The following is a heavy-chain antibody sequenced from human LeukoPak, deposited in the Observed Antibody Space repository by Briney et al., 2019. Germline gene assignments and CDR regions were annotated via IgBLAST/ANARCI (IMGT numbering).Heavy chain of an antibody. CDR1: GFTVSGNY. Sequence: GGSLRLSCAVSGFTVSGNYMSWVRQAPGKGLEWVSAISGSGGSTYYADSVKGRFTISRDNSKNTLYLQMNSLRAEDTAVYYCATLYGSGSYYSPGFDYWGQGTLVTVSS. CDR2: ISGSGGST. J-gene: IGHJ4*02. CDR3: ATLYGSGSYYSPGFDY. V-gene: IGHV3-23*01. D-gene: IGHD3-10*01.